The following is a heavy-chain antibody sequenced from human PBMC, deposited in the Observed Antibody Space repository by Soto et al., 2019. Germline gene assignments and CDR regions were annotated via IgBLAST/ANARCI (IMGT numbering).Heavy chain of an antibody. J-gene: IGHJ4*02. V-gene: IGHV1-18*01. CDR2: ISAYNGNT. D-gene: IGHD2-2*01. Sequence: QVQLVQSGAEVKKPGASVKVSCKASGYTFTSYGISWVRQAPGQGLEWMXWISAYNGNTNYAQKLQGRVTMTTDTSTSTAYMXXXSXRSDDTAVXXXXXXXXXXXVPXATLDFDYWGQGTLVTVSS. CDR1: GYTFTSYG. CDR3: XXXXXXXXVPXATLDFDY.